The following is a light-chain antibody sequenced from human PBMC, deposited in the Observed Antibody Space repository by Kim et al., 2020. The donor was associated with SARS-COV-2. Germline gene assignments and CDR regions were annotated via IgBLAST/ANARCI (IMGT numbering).Light chain of an antibody. J-gene: IGKJ4*01. CDR3: QQYGSSPLT. V-gene: IGKV3-20*01. CDR1: QSVSNSY. Sequence: SLGERAPLSCRASQSVSNSYLAWYQKNPGQAPRLLIYGASSRATGIPDRFSGSGSGTDFTFSISRLEPEDFAVYYCQQYGSSPLTFGGGTKVDIK. CDR2: GAS.